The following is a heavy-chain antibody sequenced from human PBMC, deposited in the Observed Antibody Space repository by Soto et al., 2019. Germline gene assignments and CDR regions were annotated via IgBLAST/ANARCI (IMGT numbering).Heavy chain of an antibody. CDR2: ISSSSTI. J-gene: IGHJ5*02. CDR3: ARDTAYVLRYPSGGP. Sequence: NPGGSLRLSCAASGFTFSDYYMNWVRQAPGKGLEWVSSISSSSTIYYADSVKGRFTISRDNAKNSLYLQMNSLRAEDTAMCYCARDTAYVLRYPSGGPWGQGTLVTVSS. V-gene: IGHV3-11*04. D-gene: IGHD3-9*01. CDR1: GFTFSDYY.